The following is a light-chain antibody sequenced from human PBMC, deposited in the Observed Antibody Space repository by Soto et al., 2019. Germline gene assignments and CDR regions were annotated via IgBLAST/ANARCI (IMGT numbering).Light chain of an antibody. V-gene: IGKV3-15*01. Sequence: EIVMTQSPATLSVSPGERATLSCRASQSVSTNLAWYQQKPGQAPRLLIYGASTRATGIPVRFRGTGSGSEFTLTISSLQSEDGATYYCQQYDKWPYTFGQGTKVDIK. CDR2: GAS. J-gene: IGKJ2*01. CDR3: QQYDKWPYT. CDR1: QSVSTN.